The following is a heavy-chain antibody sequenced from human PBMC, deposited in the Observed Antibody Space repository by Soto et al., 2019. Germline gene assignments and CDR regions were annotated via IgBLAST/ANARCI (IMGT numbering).Heavy chain of an antibody. Sequence: SETLSLTCTVSGGSISSYYWSWIRQPAGKGLEWIGRIYTSGSTNYNPSLKSRVTMSVDASKNQFSLKLSSVTAADTAVYYCARELSYYDILTGYSTLGYFDYWGQGTLVTVSS. CDR3: ARELSYYDILTGYSTLGYFDY. V-gene: IGHV4-4*07. CDR1: GGSISSYY. CDR2: IYTSGST. D-gene: IGHD3-9*01. J-gene: IGHJ4*02.